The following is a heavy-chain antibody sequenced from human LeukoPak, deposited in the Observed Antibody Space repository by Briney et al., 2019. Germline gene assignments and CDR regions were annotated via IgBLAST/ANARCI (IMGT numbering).Heavy chain of an antibody. CDR2: IYYTGRT. CDR1: GDSISGYY. CDR3: ARVVTVDCSSTSCYAGGYYYYMDV. Sequence: SETLSLTCTVSGDSISGYYSTWIRGSPRKGVEWSGYIYYTGRTNYNPSLKSRVTISVDTSKNHSYLKLTSVTAADTAVYYCARVVTVDCSSTSCYAGGYYYYMDVWGKGTTVTVSS. V-gene: IGHV4-59*01. J-gene: IGHJ6*03. D-gene: IGHD2-2*01.